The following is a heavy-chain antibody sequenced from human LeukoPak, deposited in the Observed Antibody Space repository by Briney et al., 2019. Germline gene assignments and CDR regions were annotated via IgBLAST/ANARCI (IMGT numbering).Heavy chain of an antibody. CDR1: GVSISSSSYY. CDR2: IYSSGST. D-gene: IGHD3-10*01. CDR3: ARGGYYGSGNDFRFDP. J-gene: IGHJ5*02. Sequence: KPSETLSLTCNVSGVSISSSSYYWGWIRQPPGKGLEWIGSIYSSGSTYYNSSLKSRVTISIDTSKNQVSLKLTSVTAADTAVYFCARGGYYGSGNDFRFDPWGQGTLVTVSS. V-gene: IGHV4-39*07.